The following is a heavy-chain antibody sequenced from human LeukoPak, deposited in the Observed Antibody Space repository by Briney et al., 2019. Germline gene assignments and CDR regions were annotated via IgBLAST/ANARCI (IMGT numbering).Heavy chain of an antibody. CDR2: INPNSGDT. CDR3: ARGGKSELGTCDH. CDR1: GYTFTGYY. D-gene: IGHD7-27*01. Sequence: GASVKVSCKASGYTFTGYYMHWVRQAPGQGLEWMGWINPNSGDTNYAQKFQGRVTMTRDTSISTAYMELSRLKSDDTAVYYCARGGKSELGTCDHWGQGTLVTVSS. J-gene: IGHJ4*02. V-gene: IGHV1-2*02.